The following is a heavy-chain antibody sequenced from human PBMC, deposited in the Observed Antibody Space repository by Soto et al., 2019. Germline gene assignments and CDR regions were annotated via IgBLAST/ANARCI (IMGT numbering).Heavy chain of an antibody. J-gene: IGHJ1*01. CDR1: DESVTSPGKY. V-gene: IGHV4-31*11. Sequence: VQLQESGPGLVKPSQTLSLTCAVSDESVTSPGKYWNWIRQRPDTGLEWICYISSGGSPFYNPSLQSRVSLSLDTSNNLFSLTLNSVTAADTAVYYCTLNHCAGGGCYDRDYWGQGTRVTVSS. D-gene: IGHD2-15*01. CDR2: ISSGGSP. CDR3: TLNHCAGGGCYDRDY.